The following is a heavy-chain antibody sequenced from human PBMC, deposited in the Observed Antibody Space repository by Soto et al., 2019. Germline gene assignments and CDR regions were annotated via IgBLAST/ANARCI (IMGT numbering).Heavy chain of an antibody. D-gene: IGHD6-6*01. CDR3: AKEMYPRTVLDSSSPWGDY. J-gene: IGHJ4*02. V-gene: IGHV3-30*18. CDR2: VSYDGSHK. Sequence: QVQLVQSGGGVIQPRKSLRLSCAASGITFTTYGMHWVRQTPGKGLEWVAVVSYDGSHKYYADSVKGRFTISRDDSKNTLYLQMNSLRVEDTAVYYCAKEMYPRTVLDSSSPWGDYWGQGTLVSVSS. CDR1: GITFTTYG.